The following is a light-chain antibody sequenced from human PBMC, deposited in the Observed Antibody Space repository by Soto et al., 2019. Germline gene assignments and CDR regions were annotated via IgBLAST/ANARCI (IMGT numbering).Light chain of an antibody. CDR1: SSNIGSNT. CDR3: APWDDSLNGYV. Sequence: QSVLTQSPSASGTPGQRVTISCSGSSSNIGSNTVNWYQQLPGTAPKLLIYSNHQRPSGVPDRFSGSKSGTSASLAISGLQSEDEADYYCAPWDDSLNGYVFGTGTKLTVL. CDR2: SNH. J-gene: IGLJ1*01. V-gene: IGLV1-44*01.